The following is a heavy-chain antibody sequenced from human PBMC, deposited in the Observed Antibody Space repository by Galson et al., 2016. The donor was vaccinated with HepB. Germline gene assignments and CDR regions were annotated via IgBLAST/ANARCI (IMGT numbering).Heavy chain of an antibody. V-gene: IGHV3-23*01. Sequence: SLGLSCAASGFTFSNHAMSRVRQAPGKGLEWVSVITGSGVTYYADSVKGRFTISRDNSKNTLYLQMNSLRDEDTAVYYCAKGRTGTTGPVEYWGQGTLVTVSS. J-gene: IGHJ4*02. CDR3: AKGRTGTTGPVEY. D-gene: IGHD1-1*01. CDR1: GFTFSNHA. CDR2: ITGSGVT.